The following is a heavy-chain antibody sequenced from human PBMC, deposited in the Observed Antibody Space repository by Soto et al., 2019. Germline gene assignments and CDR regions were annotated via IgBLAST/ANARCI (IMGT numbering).Heavy chain of an antibody. CDR2: IGTAGDP. J-gene: IGHJ6*02. CDR1: GFTFSSYD. CDR3: ARAWGKKYDFWSGYYPNYGIDV. D-gene: IGHD3-3*01. V-gene: IGHV3-13*05. Sequence: EVQLVESGGGLVQPGGSLRLSCAASGFTFSSYDMHWVRQATGKGLEWVSAIGTAGDPYYPGSVKGRFTISRENAKNSLYLQMNSLRAGDTAVYYCARAWGKKYDFWSGYYPNYGIDVWGQGTTVTVSS.